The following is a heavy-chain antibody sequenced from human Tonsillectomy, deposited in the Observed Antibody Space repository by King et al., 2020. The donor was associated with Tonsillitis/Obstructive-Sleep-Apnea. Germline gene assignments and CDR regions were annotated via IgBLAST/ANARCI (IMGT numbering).Heavy chain of an antibody. V-gene: IGHV1-69*12. D-gene: IGHD4-17*01. CDR2: ISPIFGTA. Sequence: QLVQSGAEVKKPWSSVKVSCKASGGTFSSYAISWVRQAPGQGLEWMGGISPIFGTANYAQKFQGRVPITADESTSTAYMELSSLRSEDTAVYYCARVTTVTTGPGSFDYWGQGTLVTVSS. CDR1: GGTFSSYA. J-gene: IGHJ4*02. CDR3: ARVTTVTTGPGSFDY.